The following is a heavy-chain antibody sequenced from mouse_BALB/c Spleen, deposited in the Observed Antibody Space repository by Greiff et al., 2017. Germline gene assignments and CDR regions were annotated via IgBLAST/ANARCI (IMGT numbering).Heavy chain of an antibody. Sequence: EVKLVESGGDLVKPGGSLKLSCAASGFTFSSYGMSWVRQTPDKRLEWVATISSGGSYTYYPDSVKGRFTISRDNAKNTLYLQRSSLKSEDTAMYYCARHDDYDVGNAMDYWGQGTSVTVSS. CDR3: ARHDDYDVGNAMDY. J-gene: IGHJ4*01. CDR2: ISSGGSYT. V-gene: IGHV5-6*02. CDR1: GFTFSSYG. D-gene: IGHD2-4*01.